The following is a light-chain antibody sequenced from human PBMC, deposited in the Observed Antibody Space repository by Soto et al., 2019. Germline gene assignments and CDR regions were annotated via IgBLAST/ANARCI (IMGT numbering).Light chain of an antibody. V-gene: IGLV3-21*02. CDR2: DDS. CDR1: NIGNKR. Sequence: SSELTQAPSVSVAPGQTARITCGGNNIGNKRVHWYQQKPGLAPVLVVYDDSDRPSGIPERFSGSKSGNTATLTISRVEAGDEADYYCQVWDSISDQSVFGGGTKLTVL. CDR3: QVWDSISDQSV. J-gene: IGLJ3*02.